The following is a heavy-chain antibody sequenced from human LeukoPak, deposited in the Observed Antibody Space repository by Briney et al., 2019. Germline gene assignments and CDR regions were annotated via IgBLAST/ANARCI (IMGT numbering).Heavy chain of an antibody. CDR3: AKTYYDFWSGTWGDY. J-gene: IGHJ4*02. D-gene: IGHD3-3*01. V-gene: IGHV3-23*01. CDR1: GFTFSSYA. Sequence: SGGSLRLSCAASGFTFSSYAMSWVRQAPGKGLEWVSAISGSGGSTYYADSVKGRFTISRDNSKNTLYLQMNSLRAEDTAVYYCAKTYYDFWSGTWGDYWGQGTLVTVSS. CDR2: ISGSGGST.